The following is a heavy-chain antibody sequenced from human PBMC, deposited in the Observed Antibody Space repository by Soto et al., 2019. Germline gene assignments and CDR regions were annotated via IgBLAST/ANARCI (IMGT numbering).Heavy chain of an antibody. Sequence: PSETLSLTCSVSGGSIGSSSYYFGWIRQPPGKGLEWIGSLYYTGSTYYNPSLKSRVTISVDTSKNQFSLKLSSVTAADTAVYYCARREELRYFDWLPYNWFDPWGQGTLGTVS. J-gene: IGHJ5*02. CDR3: ARREELRYFDWLPYNWFDP. CDR1: GGSIGSSSYY. CDR2: LYYTGST. D-gene: IGHD3-9*01. V-gene: IGHV4-39*01.